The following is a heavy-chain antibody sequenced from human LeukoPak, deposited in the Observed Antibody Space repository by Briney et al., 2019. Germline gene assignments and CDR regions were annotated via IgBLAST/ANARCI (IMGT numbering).Heavy chain of an antibody. CDR2: INSDGSST. D-gene: IGHD4-17*01. Sequence: GGSLRLSCAASGFTFSNFAMSWVRQAPGKGLVWVSRINSDGSSTSYADSVKGRFTISRDNAKNTLYLQMNSLRAEDTAVYYCARVEVKMITVTRGLDYWGQGTLVTVSS. CDR1: GFTFSNFA. J-gene: IGHJ4*02. V-gene: IGHV3-74*01. CDR3: ARVEVKMITVTRGLDY.